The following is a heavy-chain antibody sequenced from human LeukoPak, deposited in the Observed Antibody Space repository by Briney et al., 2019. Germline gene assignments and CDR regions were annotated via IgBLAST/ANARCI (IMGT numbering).Heavy chain of an antibody. Sequence: ASVTVPCKVSGYTLTELSMHWVRPAPGKGLEWMGGFDPEDGETIYAQKFQGRVTMTEDTSTDTAYMELSSLRSEDTAVYYCATGGAAGTGSLFDYWGQGTLVTVSS. CDR3: ATGGAAGTGSLFDY. CDR1: GYTLTELS. J-gene: IGHJ4*02. CDR2: FDPEDGET. D-gene: IGHD6-13*01. V-gene: IGHV1-24*01.